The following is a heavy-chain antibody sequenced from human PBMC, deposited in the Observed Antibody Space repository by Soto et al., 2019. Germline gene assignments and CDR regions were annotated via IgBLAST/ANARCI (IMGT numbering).Heavy chain of an antibody. V-gene: IGHV3-48*01. J-gene: IGHJ6*02. Sequence: GGSLRLSCAASGFTFRNYNMNWVRQAPGKGLEWLSYISGASGTIYYADSMQGRFTISRDNAKNSLYLQMNSLRAEDTAVYYCARVRITMVRGVINYYYGMDVWGQGTTVTVSS. D-gene: IGHD3-10*01. CDR3: ARVRITMVRGVINYYYGMDV. CDR1: GFTFRNYN. CDR2: ISGASGTI.